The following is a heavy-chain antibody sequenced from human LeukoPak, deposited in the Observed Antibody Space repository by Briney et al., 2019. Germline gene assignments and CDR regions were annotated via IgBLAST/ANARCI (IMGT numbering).Heavy chain of an antibody. CDR3: ARGTGEYSSSLDY. J-gene: IGHJ4*02. CDR1: GYTFTGYY. D-gene: IGHD6-6*01. Sequence: ASVKVSCKASGYTFTGYYMHWVRQAPGQGLEWMGWINPNSGGANYAQKFQGRVTMTRDTSISTAYMELSRLRTDDTAVYYCARGTGEYSSSLDYWGQGTLVTVSS. CDR2: INPNSGGA. V-gene: IGHV1-2*02.